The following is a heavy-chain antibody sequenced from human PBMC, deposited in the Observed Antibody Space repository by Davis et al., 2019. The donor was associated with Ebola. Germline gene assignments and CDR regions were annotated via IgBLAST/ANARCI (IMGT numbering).Heavy chain of an antibody. V-gene: IGHV1-8*01. D-gene: IGHD4/OR15-4a*01. J-gene: IGHJ2*01. CDR3: ARPIEKRCSPGCFDL. Sequence: AASVKVSCKASGYIFTSNDINWVRQATGQGLEWMGWMNPDSGNTGYASKLQGRVTMTRNNSITTAYMELSSLTSEDTAVYYCARPIEKRCSPGCFDLWGRGTLVTVSS. CDR1: GYIFTSND. CDR2: MNPDSGNT.